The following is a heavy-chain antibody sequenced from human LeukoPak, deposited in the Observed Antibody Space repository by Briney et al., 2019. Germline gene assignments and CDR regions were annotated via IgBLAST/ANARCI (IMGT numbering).Heavy chain of an antibody. Sequence: GGSLRLSCAVSGLTFSSSWMNWVRKAPGKGLEWVASINPDGNKKYSADSVKGRFTISRDNAENSLYLQMNSLRVEDTAFYYCARDLAYSRLDYWGQGMLVTVSS. CDR1: GLTFSSSW. CDR3: ARDLAYSRLDY. D-gene: IGHD5-18*01. V-gene: IGHV3-7*01. J-gene: IGHJ4*02. CDR2: INPDGNKK.